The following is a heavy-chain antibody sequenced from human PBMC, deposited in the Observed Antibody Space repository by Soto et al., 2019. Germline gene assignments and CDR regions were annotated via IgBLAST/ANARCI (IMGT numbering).Heavy chain of an antibody. CDR2: IYYSGST. CDR3: ARHRRITMVRGVILPYYFDY. Sequence: SETLSLTCTVSGGSISSYYWSWIRQPPGKGLEWIGYIYYSGSTNYNPSLKSRVTISVDTSKNQFSLKLSSVTAADTAVYYCARHRRITMVRGVILPYYFDYWGQGTLVTVSS. D-gene: IGHD3-10*01. CDR1: GGSISSYY. V-gene: IGHV4-59*08. J-gene: IGHJ4*02.